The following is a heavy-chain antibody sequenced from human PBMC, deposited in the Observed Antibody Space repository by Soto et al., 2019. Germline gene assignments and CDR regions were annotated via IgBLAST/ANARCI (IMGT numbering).Heavy chain of an antibody. CDR2: IDYNGVT. V-gene: IGHV4-39*01. D-gene: IGHD2-15*01. CDR1: GGSIYMSGND. J-gene: IGHJ4*02. Sequence: NPSDTLALTCTVSGGSIYMSGNDGGWIRQPPGRGLEWIGNIDYNGVTYSNPSLKSRVTISRDTSKNQFSLKLTSVTAADTALYYCGKVLVGATGHTDSDSWGPGTLVTVYS. CDR3: GKVLVGATGHTDSDS.